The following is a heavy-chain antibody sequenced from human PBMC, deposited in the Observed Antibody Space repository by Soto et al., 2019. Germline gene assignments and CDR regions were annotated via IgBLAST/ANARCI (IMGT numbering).Heavy chain of an antibody. CDR2: ISYDGSNK. CDR1: AFTFSSYA. D-gene: IGHD3-22*01. J-gene: IGHJ4*02. V-gene: IGHV3-30-3*01. CDR3: ARDHRVEYYYDSSGYRTLGY. Sequence: PGGSLRLSCAPAAFTFSSYAMHWVRQAPGKGLEWVAVISYDGSNKYYADSVKGRFTISRDNSKNTLYLQMNSLRAEDTAVYYCARDHRVEYYYDSSGYRTLGYWGQGT.